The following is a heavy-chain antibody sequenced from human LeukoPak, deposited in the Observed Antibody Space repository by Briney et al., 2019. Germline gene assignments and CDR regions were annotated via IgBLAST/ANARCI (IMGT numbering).Heavy chain of an antibody. CDR2: ISNDGSSK. V-gene: IGHV3-30*01. CDR3: ASDLSAGF. Sequence: PGRSLRLSCAASGFTFSTSAMHWVRQAPGKGLEWVAVISNDGSSKYYADSAKGRFTISRDDSKNTLYLQMNSLRAEDTAVYYCASDLSAGFWGQGTLVTVSS. J-gene: IGHJ4*02. CDR1: GFTFSTSA.